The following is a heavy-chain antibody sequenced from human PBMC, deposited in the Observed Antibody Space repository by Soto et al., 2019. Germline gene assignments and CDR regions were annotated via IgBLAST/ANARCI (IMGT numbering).Heavy chain of an antibody. D-gene: IGHD3-10*01. Sequence: SETLSLTCTVSGGSISRGVYYWSGIGQPPGKGLEWIGYIYYSGSTYYNPSLKSRVTISVDTSKNQFSLKLSSVTAADTAVYYCARVGDTMVRGVVDAFDIWGQGTMVTVSS. V-gene: IGHV4-31*03. CDR3: ARVGDTMVRGVVDAFDI. CDR1: GGSISRGVYY. J-gene: IGHJ3*02. CDR2: IYYSGST.